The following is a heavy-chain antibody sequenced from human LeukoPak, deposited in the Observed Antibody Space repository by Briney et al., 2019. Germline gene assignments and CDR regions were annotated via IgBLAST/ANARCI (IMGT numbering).Heavy chain of an antibody. V-gene: IGHV3-23*01. D-gene: IGHD4-23*01. CDR2: ISGSASST. CDR3: ANDYGGNSRRPVPFAY. Sequence: GGSLRLSCVASGFTLSNCAMSWVRATPGEGLGCGSLISGSASSTSKADSVTRRLTITTDNSKNTLYLQMNSLRAEDTALYYCANDYGGNSRRPVPFAYWGQGTLVTVSS. CDR1: GFTLSNCA. J-gene: IGHJ4*02.